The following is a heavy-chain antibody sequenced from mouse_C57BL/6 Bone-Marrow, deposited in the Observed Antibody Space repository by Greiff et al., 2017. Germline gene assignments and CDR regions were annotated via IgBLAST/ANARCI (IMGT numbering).Heavy chain of an antibody. D-gene: IGHD1-1*01. V-gene: IGHV5-6*01. CDR3: ARLRLLRFAY. J-gene: IGHJ3*01. Sequence: VQLQQSGGDLVKPGGSLKLSCAASGFTFSSYGMSWVRQTPDKRLEWVATISSGGSYTYYPDSVKGRFTISRDNAKNTLYLQMGSLKSEDTAMYYCARLRLLRFAYWGQGTLVTVSA. CDR2: ISSGGSYT. CDR1: GFTFSSYG.